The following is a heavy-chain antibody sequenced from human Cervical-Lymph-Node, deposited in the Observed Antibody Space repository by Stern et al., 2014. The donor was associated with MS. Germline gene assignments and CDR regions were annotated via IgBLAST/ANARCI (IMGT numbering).Heavy chain of an antibody. Sequence: EMQLVQSGAEVKKPGESLKISCKASGYSFTNYWIGWVRQVPGQGLEWMAMIFPGDPHTRYSPSFQGQVTISADMSLTTAYLQWSSLKASDTAMYYCARQWSTSSWHYFDFRGQGTLVTVSS. CDR3: ARQWSTSSWHYFDF. CDR2: IFPGDPHT. D-gene: IGHD2-2*01. V-gene: IGHV5-51*01. J-gene: IGHJ4*02. CDR1: GYSFTNYW.